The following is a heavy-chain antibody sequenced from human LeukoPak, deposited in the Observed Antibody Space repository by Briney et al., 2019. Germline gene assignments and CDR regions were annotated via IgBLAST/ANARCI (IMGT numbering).Heavy chain of an antibody. V-gene: IGHV4-34*01. CDR3: ASISIVAVAIDY. Sequence: SETLSLTCAVFGGSFSGYYWSWIRQSPGKGLEWIGEIDHRGSTNYNPSLKSRVTISVDTSKNQFSLKLSSVTAADTAVYYCASISIVAVAIDYWGQGTLVTVSS. J-gene: IGHJ4*02. D-gene: IGHD6-19*01. CDR1: GGSFSGYY. CDR2: IDHRGST.